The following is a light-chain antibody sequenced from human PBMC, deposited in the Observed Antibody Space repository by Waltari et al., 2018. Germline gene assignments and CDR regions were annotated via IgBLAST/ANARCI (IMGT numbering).Light chain of an antibody. CDR3: CSYAGSSTLV. J-gene: IGLJ2*01. CDR2: GVS. CDR1: STEFGKYNL. Sequence: QSALTQPASASESPGQSMTLSRSRSSTEFGKYNLVSWYQKHPGKAPKCVIYGVSQRPSGVSDRFSGSKSGNTASLTISGLQAEDEADYYCCSYAGSSTLVFGGGTKLTVL. V-gene: IGLV2-23*02.